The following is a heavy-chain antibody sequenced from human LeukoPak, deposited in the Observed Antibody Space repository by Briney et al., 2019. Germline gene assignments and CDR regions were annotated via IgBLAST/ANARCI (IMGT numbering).Heavy chain of an antibody. CDR1: GYTFTSYY. Sequence: ASVTVSCKASGYTFTSYYMHWVRQAPGQGLEWMGIINPSGGSTSYAQKFQGRVTMTRDTSTSTVYMELSSLRSEDTAVYYCAREDCTNGVCARAGWFDPWGQGTLVTVSS. V-gene: IGHV1-46*01. J-gene: IGHJ5*02. CDR3: AREDCTNGVCARAGWFDP. CDR2: INPSGGST. D-gene: IGHD2-8*01.